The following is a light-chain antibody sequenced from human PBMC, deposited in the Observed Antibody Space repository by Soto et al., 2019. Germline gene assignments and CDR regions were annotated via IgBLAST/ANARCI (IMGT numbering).Light chain of an antibody. CDR1: QSVSNNY. Sequence: EILLTQSPGTLSLSPGERAALSCRASQSVSNNYLAWYQQKPGQAPRVLIYGASSRATGIPDRFSGSGSGTDFTLTISRLEPEDFAVYYCQQYGSSPPWTFGQGTKVDIK. CDR3: QQYGSSPPWT. J-gene: IGKJ1*01. V-gene: IGKV3-20*01. CDR2: GAS.